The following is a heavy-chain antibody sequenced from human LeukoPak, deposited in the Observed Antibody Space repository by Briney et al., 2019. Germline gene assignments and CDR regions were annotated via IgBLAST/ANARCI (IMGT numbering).Heavy chain of an antibody. CDR3: ARHGDGYGY. CDR2: ISSNGGST. V-gene: IGHV3-64*01. Sequence: GGSLRLSCAASGFTFSSYAMHWVRQAPGKGPEYVSAISSNGGSTYYANSVKGRFTISRDNSKHTLYLQMGSLSAEDMAVYYCARHGDGYGYSSQETLVTVSS. D-gene: IGHD5-24*01. CDR1: GFTFSSYA. J-gene: IGHJ4*02.